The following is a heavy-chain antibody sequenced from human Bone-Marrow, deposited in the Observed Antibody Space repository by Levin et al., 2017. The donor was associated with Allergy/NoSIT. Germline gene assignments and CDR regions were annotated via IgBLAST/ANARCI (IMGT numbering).Heavy chain of an antibody. J-gene: IGHJ4*02. CDR3: ARDGGGTGRLDY. CDR1: GYTFTSYG. Sequence: GGSLRLSCKASGYTFTSYGISWVRQAPGQGLEWMGWISAYNGNTNYAQKLQGRVTMTTDTSTSTAYMELRSLRSDDTAVYYCARDGGGTGRLDYWGQGTLVTVSS. CDR2: ISAYNGNT. D-gene: IGHD3/OR15-3a*01. V-gene: IGHV1-18*01.